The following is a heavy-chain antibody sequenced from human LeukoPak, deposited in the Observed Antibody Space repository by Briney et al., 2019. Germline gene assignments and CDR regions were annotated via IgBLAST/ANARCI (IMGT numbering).Heavy chain of an antibody. J-gene: IGHJ6*03. D-gene: IGHD3-3*01. CDR1: GGSFSGYY. V-gene: IGHV4-34*01. CDR3: AREPYYDFWSGYPPLDYYYYYYMDV. CDR2: INNSGRN. Sequence: PSQTLSLTCAVYGGSFSGYYWSWISQPPGRGLGWVGEINNSGRNNYNPSLKSRVTMSVDTSKNQFSLKLSSVTAADTAVYYCAREPYYDFWSGYPPLDYYYYYYMDVWGKGTTVTVSS.